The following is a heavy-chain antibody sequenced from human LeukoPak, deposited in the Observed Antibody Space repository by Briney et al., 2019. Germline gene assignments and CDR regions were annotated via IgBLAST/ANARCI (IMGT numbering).Heavy chain of an antibody. V-gene: IGHV3-30*02. CDR1: GFTFSSYG. J-gene: IGHJ4*02. CDR3: AKQIGVVPAAIRGYYFDY. D-gene: IGHD2-2*02. Sequence: GSLRLSCAASGFTFSSYGMHWVRQAPGKGLEWVAFIRYDGSNKYYADSVKGRFTISRDNSKNTLYLQMNSLRAEDTAVYYCAKQIGVVPAAIRGYYFDYWGQGTLVTVSS. CDR2: IRYDGSNK.